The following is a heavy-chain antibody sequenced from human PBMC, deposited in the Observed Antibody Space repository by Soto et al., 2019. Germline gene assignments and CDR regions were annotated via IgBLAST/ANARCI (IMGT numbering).Heavy chain of an antibody. V-gene: IGHV4-39*01. J-gene: IGHJ4*01. CDR1: GGSISSSSYY. CDR3: ARLSEKWRVDY. CDR2: IYYSGST. Sequence: QLQLQESGPGLVKPSETLSLTCTVSGGSISSSSYYWGWIRQPPGKGLEWIGSIYYSGSTYYNTSLKSRVPISADTSKNQFSLKLSSVTAADTAVHYCARLSEKWRVDYWGQGTLVTVSS. D-gene: IGHD5-12*01.